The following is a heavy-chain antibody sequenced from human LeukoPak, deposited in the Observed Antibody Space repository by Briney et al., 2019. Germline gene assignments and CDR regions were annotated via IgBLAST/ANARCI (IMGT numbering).Heavy chain of an antibody. D-gene: IGHD7-27*01. Sequence: GGSLRLSCAASGFTFSSYTMSWVRQAPGKGLEWVSTITTSDGNTYYADSVKGRFTVSRDNSKNTLFPQMNSLRAEDTAVYYCAKDGGLWVSAHWGDSWGRGTLVTVSS. CDR3: AKDGGLWVSAHWGDS. J-gene: IGHJ4*02. CDR2: ITTSDGNT. V-gene: IGHV3-23*01. CDR1: GFTFSSYT.